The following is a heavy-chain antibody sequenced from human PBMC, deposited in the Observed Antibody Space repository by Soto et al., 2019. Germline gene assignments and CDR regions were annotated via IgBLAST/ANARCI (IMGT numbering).Heavy chain of an antibody. D-gene: IGHD4-4*01. CDR1: GGSFSDFA. J-gene: IGHJ4*02. CDR2: IIPMFAAT. CDR3: ARAGSVAVPVALSTYDDYTNYRFDA. V-gene: IGHV1-69*01. Sequence: QVQLAQSGAEVRKPGSSVKVSCRASGGSFSDFAFSWVRQAPGQGLEWMGGIIPMFAATKYAQRFQGRVTIAADACMWTVYLALCRLASDDSAVYYCARAGSVAVPVALSTYDDYTNYRFDAWGQGTLVSVSS.